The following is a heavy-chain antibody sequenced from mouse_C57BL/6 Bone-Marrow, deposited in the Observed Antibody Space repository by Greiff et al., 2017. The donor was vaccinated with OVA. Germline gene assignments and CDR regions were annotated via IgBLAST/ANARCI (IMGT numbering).Heavy chain of an antibody. CDR3: ARFITTVSWYFDV. D-gene: IGHD1-1*01. Sequence: QVQLQQPGAELVKPGASVKMSCKASGYTFTSYWITWVKQRPRQGLEWIGDIYPGSGSTNYNEKFKSKATLTVDTSSSTAYMQLSSLTSEDSAVYYCARFITTVSWYFDVWGTGTTVTVSS. CDR1: GYTFTSYW. V-gene: IGHV1-55*01. CDR2: IYPGSGST. J-gene: IGHJ1*03.